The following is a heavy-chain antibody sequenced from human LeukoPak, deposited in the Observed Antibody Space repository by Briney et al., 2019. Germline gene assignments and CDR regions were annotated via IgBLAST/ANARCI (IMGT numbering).Heavy chain of an antibody. V-gene: IGHV3-23*01. J-gene: IGHJ4*02. D-gene: IGHD6-19*01. Sequence: PGGSLRLSCAASGFTFSSYAMSWARQAPGKGLEWVSAISGSGGSTYHAASVKGRFTISRDNSKNTVYLQMNSLGAEDTAIYYCAKDMQIAVAPFGYWGQGTLVTVSS. CDR3: AKDMQIAVAPFGY. CDR2: ISGSGGST. CDR1: GFTFSSYA.